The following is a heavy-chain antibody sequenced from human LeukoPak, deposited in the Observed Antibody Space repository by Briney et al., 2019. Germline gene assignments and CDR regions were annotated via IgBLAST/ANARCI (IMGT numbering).Heavy chain of an antibody. V-gene: IGHV4-59*01. CDR2: IFYSGST. D-gene: IGHD3-3*01. Sequence: PSETLSLTCTVSGASLTSYYWNWLRQPPGKGLEWVGFIFYSGSTSYNPALKSRGAISLDPSKTKFSLTLNSVTAADTAVYYCATSRKDWIGFFDIWSQGTLVTVSS. J-gene: IGHJ4*02. CDR3: ATSRKDWIGFFDI. CDR1: GASLTSYY.